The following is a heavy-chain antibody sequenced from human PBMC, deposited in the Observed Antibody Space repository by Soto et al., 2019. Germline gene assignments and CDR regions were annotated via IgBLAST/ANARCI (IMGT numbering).Heavy chain of an antibody. CDR1: GYTFTSYD. Sequence: ASVKVSCKASGYTFTSYDINWVRQATGQGLEWMGWMNPNSGNTGYAQKFQGRVTMTRNTSISTAYMELSSLRSEDTAVYYCASLFDYYDSSGYYYYYGMDVWGQGTTVTVSS. CDR3: ASLFDYYDSSGYYYYYGMDV. V-gene: IGHV1-8*01. J-gene: IGHJ6*02. D-gene: IGHD3-22*01. CDR2: MNPNSGNT.